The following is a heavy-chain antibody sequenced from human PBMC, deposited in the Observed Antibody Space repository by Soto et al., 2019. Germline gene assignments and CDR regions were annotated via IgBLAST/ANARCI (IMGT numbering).Heavy chain of an antibody. CDR1: GFTFSTHA. V-gene: IGHV3-23*01. CDR3: AKDPPWTVGPLAMDV. Sequence: GGSLRLSCVASGFTFSTHAMSWVRQAPGKGLEWVSTFSGSGGNIYYAESVKGRLTISRDDSKNTRYLQMNSLRVEDTAVYYCAKDPPWTVGPLAMDVWGQGTTVTVSS. D-gene: IGHD2-2*01. J-gene: IGHJ6*02. CDR2: FSGSGGNI.